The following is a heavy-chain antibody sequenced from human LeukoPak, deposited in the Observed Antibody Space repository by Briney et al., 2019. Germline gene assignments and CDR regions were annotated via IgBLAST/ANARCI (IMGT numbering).Heavy chain of an antibody. V-gene: IGHV3-48*02. CDR3: ARDSHCSSTSCYDYYYYGMDV. D-gene: IGHD2-2*01. CDR1: GFTFSSYS. Sequence: GGSLRLSCAAPGFTFSSYSMNWVRQAPGKGLEWVSYISSSSSTIYYADSVKGRFTISRDNAKNSLYLQMNSLRDEDTAVYYCARDSHCSSTSCYDYYYYGMDVWGQGTTVTVSS. J-gene: IGHJ6*02. CDR2: ISSSSSTI.